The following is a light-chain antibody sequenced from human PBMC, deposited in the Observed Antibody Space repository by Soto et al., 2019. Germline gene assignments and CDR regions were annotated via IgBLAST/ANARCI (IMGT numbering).Light chain of an antibody. V-gene: IGLV2-14*03. CDR3: TSWTTSTTMI. Sequence: QSVLTQPACVSGSPGQSITISCTGTSSDIGAYNFVSWYQQHPGKAPKLMLYDVNIRPSGVSNRFSGSKSGNTASLTISGLQSEDEADYYCTSWTTSTTMIFGGGTKLTVL. CDR1: SSDIGAYNF. CDR2: DVN. J-gene: IGLJ2*01.